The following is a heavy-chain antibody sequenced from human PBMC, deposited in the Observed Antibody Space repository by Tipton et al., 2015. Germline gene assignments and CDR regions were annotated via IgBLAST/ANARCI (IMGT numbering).Heavy chain of an antibody. J-gene: IGHJ4*02. CDR2: ISYTETS. CDR1: AYSISSDYY. Sequence: TLSLTCAVSAYSISSDYYWGWIRQPPGKGLQWIGYISYTETSHYNPSLKSRVTISVDTSKNQFSLKLSSVTAADTALYYCARGPWKTFDYWGQGSLVTVSS. D-gene: IGHD1-1*01. V-gene: IGHV4-38-2*01. CDR3: ARGPWKTFDY.